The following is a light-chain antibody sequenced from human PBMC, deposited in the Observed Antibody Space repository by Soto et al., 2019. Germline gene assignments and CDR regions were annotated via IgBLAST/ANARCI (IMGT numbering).Light chain of an antibody. CDR1: RSVGSN. V-gene: IGKV3-15*01. Sequence: EIVMTQSPDTLSVSPGERATLSCSSSRSVGSNLAWYQQKPGQAPRLLIYGTSIRATGVPARFSGSGSGTDFSLTISSLQSEDFAVYYCQQYNRWPPITFGQGTRLEIK. CDR3: QQYNRWPPIT. J-gene: IGKJ5*01. CDR2: GTS.